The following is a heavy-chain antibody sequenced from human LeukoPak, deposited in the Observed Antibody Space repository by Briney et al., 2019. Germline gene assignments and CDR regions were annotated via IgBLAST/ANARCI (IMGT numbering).Heavy chain of an antibody. CDR3: ARDSGYSCRY. CDR2: LKSDGSST. CDR1: GFTLTTYW. V-gene: IGHV3-74*01. Sequence: GGSLRLSCAASGFTLTTYWMHWVRQAPGKGLVWVSRLKSDGSSTSYADSVKGRFTISRDNAKNTLYLQMNSLRAEDTAVYYCARDSGYSCRYWGQGTLVTVSS. J-gene: IGHJ4*02. D-gene: IGHD5-18*01.